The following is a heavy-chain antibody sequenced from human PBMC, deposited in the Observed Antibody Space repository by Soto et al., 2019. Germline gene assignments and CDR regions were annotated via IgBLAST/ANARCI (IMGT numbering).Heavy chain of an antibody. V-gene: IGHV3-23*01. D-gene: IGHD3-16*02. J-gene: IGHJ4*02. CDR3: AKDRYTYNTAGFDY. Sequence: PVGSLRLSCAVSGFTFSNFAMSWVRQAPGKGLEWVSAISGSGGDTWYKDSVEGRFTISRDNSKNTLFLHLSSLRSEDTAIYYCAKDRYTYNTAGFDYWGQGTLVTVSS. CDR2: ISGSGGDT. CDR1: GFTFSNFA.